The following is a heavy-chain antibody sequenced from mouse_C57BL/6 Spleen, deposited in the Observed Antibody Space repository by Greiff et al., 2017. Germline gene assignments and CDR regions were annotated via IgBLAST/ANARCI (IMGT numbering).Heavy chain of an antibody. J-gene: IGHJ4*01. V-gene: IGHV1-82*01. D-gene: IGHD3-2*02. CDR3: ARQAPRAMDY. CDR1: GYAFSSSW. Sequence: VQLQQSGPELVKPGASVKISCKASGYAFSSSWMNWVKQRPGTGLEWIGRIYPGDGDTNYNGKFTGKATLTADKSSSTAYMQLSSLTSEDSAVYFCARQAPRAMDYWGQGTSVTVSS. CDR2: IYPGDGDT.